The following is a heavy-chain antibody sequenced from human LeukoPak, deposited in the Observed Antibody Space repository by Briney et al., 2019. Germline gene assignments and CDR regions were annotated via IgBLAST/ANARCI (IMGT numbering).Heavy chain of an antibody. Sequence: GGSLRLSCAASGFTFSNYWMSWVRQAPGRGLEWVANIKQDGSERYYVDSVKGRFTVSRDNAKNSLYPQMNSLRAEDTAVYSCARDGVSGYTTSWYDYWGQGTLVTVSS. CDR2: IKQDGSER. D-gene: IGHD6-13*01. CDR3: ARDGVSGYTTSWYDY. CDR1: GFTFSNYW. J-gene: IGHJ4*02. V-gene: IGHV3-7*01.